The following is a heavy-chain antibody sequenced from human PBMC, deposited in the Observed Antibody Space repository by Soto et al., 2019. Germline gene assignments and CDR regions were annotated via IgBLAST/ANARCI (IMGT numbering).Heavy chain of an antibody. Sequence: QVQLVQSGPEVKKPGASVKVSCKTSGKTFTSYGITWVRQAPGQGLEWMGWITTDKGKTTYAQKFQGRVTLTTDTSTSTAYMELRSLISDDTAVYYCATRSPAFDYWGQGTLVAVSS. CDR3: ATRSPAFDY. V-gene: IGHV1-18*01. CDR1: GKTFTSYG. J-gene: IGHJ4*02. CDR2: ITTDKGKT.